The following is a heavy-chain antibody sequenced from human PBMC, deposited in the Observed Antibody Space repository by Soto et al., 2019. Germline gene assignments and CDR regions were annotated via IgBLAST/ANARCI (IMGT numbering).Heavy chain of an antibody. V-gene: IGHV3-21*01. J-gene: IGHJ4*02. Sequence: EVQLVESGGGLVKPGGSLRLSCAASGFSFSTNSMNWVRQAPGKGLEWVSSITSSSIYIYYADSVKGRFTISRDNAKNSLYLVMSGLRAEDTAVYYCARGLGYCSSSSCYNDYWGQGTLVTVSS. CDR3: ARGLGYCSSSSCYNDY. D-gene: IGHD2-2*02. CDR2: ITSSSIYI. CDR1: GFSFSTNS.